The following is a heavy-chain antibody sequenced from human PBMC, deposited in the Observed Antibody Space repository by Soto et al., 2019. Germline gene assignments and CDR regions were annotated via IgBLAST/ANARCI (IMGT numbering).Heavy chain of an antibody. V-gene: IGHV5-10-1*01. CDR3: ARPDCSSTSCYGDYYYGMDV. Sequence: GESLKISCKCSGYSFTSYWISWVRQMPGKGLEWMGRIDPIDSYTNYIPSFQGHVTIPANKSISTAYLRWSSLKASDTAMYYCARPDCSSTSCYGDYYYGMDVWGQGTTVPVSS. CDR2: IDPIDSYT. J-gene: IGHJ6*02. CDR1: GYSFTSYW. D-gene: IGHD2-2*01.